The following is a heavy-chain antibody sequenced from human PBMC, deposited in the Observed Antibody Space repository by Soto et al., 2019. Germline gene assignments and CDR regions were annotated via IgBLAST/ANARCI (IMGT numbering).Heavy chain of an antibody. CDR2: LNPNTGDS. V-gene: IGHV1-8*01. J-gene: IGHJ4*02. CDR1: GYTFTSYY. CDR3: ARRAETNGWNGFGADKYYFDF. D-gene: IGHD1-1*01. Sequence: ASVEVSCKASGYTFTSYYIYWVLQATGEGREWMGWLNPNTGDSAYAQKFQGRISVTSDTSINTVHMELSSLRSEDTAVYYCARRAETNGWNGFGADKYYFDFWGQGTLVTVSS.